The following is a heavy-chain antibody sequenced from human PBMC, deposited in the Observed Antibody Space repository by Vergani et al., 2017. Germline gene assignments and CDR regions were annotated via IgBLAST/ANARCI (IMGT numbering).Heavy chain of an antibody. CDR2: ISYDGSNK. Sequence: QVQLVESGGGVVQPGRSLRLSCAASGFTFSSYGMHWVRQAPGKGLEWVAVISYDGSNKYYADSVKGRFTISRDNSKNTLYLQMNSLRAEDTAVYYCAKEGDYDILTGYYNPDYWGQGTLVTVSP. CDR3: AKEGDYDILTGYYNPDY. CDR1: GFTFSSYG. J-gene: IGHJ4*02. D-gene: IGHD3-9*01. V-gene: IGHV3-30*18.